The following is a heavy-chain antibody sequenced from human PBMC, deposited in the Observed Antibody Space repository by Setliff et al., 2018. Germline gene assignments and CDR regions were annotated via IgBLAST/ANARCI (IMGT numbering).Heavy chain of an antibody. D-gene: IGHD6-6*01. CDR3: ARGRNIAARLLDS. CDR1: GASVSSHY. CDR2: ISYSGIT. Sequence: PSETLSLTCNVSGASVSSHYWDWIRQPPGKGLEWIGFISYSGITTYNVSLKSRVSISVDTSKNQLSLTLSSVTAADTAVYYCARGRNIAARLLDSWGQGTLVTVSS. V-gene: IGHV4-59*02. J-gene: IGHJ4*02.